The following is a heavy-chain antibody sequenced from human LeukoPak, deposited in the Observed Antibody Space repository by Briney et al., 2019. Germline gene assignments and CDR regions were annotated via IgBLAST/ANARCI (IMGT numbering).Heavy chain of an antibody. D-gene: IGHD5-12*01. CDR3: AKGSGVSMATIRLDY. Sequence: PGGSLRLSCAASGFTFSNYGMNWVRQAPGKGLEWVSFTDTSGRDVYYGDSVKGRFTISRDNSKNTLYLQMNSLRAEDTAVYYCAKGSGVSMATIRLDYWGQGTLVTVSS. J-gene: IGHJ4*02. CDR2: TDTSGRDV. V-gene: IGHV3-21*04. CDR1: GFTFSNYG.